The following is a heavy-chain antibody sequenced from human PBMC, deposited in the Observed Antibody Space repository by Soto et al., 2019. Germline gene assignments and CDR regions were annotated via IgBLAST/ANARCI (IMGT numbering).Heavy chain of an antibody. V-gene: IGHV3-21*01. CDR1: GFTFSTYS. CDR3: AREYTDWPLAYGLDV. Sequence: CLSLSCVGSGFTFSTYSINGVRQAPGKGLEWVSSISSRSDIYYADSVKGRFTISRDNAKNSVSLQMNSLRAEDTAVYYCAREYTDWPLAYGLDVWGQGTTVTVSS. D-gene: IGHD3-9*01. CDR2: ISSRSDI. J-gene: IGHJ6*02.